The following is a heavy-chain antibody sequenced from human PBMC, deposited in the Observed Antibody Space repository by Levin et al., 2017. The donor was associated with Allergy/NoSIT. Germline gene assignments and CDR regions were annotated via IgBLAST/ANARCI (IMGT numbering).Heavy chain of an antibody. CDR1: GFTFGDYA. Sequence: GESLKISCTGSGFTFGDYAMSWVRQAPGKGLEWVGFIRNKAHGGTTEYAASVKGRLTISRDDSKSIAYLQMNSLKTEDTAVYFFPRGGTPNYDYNWGSYRDGYFDYWGQGTLVTVSS. V-gene: IGHV3-49*04. D-gene: IGHD3-16*02. CDR2: IRNKAHGGTT. J-gene: IGHJ4*02. CDR3: PRGGTPNYDYNWGSYRDGYFDY.